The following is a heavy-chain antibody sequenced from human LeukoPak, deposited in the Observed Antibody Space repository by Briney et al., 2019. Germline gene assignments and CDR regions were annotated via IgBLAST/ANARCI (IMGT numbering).Heavy chain of an antibody. CDR2: ISWNGGSI. D-gene: IGHD3-22*01. CDR1: GFTFDDYA. CDR3: AKDDQFGYYYDSSGLFDY. V-gene: IGHV3-9*01. J-gene: IGHJ4*02. Sequence: GGSLRLSCAASGFTFDDYAMHWVRQAPGKGLEWVSGISWNGGSIGYADSVKGRFTISRDNAKNSLYLQMNSLRAEDTALYYCAKDDQFGYYYDSSGLFDYWGQGTLVTVSS.